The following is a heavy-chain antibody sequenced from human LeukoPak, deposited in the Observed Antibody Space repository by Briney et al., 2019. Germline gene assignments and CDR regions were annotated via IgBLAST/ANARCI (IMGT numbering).Heavy chain of an antibody. CDR3: ARGRTGSYYAADY. CDR2: VHYSRST. V-gene: IGHV4-61*01. Sequence: SETLSLTCTVSGGSISSSSFYWSWVRQPPGKGLEWIGYVHYSRSTEYNPSLKSRVTISVDTSKNQFPLKLNSVTAADTAVYYCARGRTGSYYAADYWGQGTLVTVSS. D-gene: IGHD1-26*01. CDR1: GGSISSSSFY. J-gene: IGHJ4*02.